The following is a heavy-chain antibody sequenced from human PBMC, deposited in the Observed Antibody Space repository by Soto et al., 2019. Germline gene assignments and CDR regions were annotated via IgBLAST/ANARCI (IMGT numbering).Heavy chain of an antibody. D-gene: IGHD3-10*01. V-gene: IGHV4-30-4*01. Sequence: TSETLSLTCTVSGGSISSGDYYWSWIRQPPGKGLEWIGYIYYSGSTYYNPSLKSRVTISVDTSKNQFSLKLSSVTAADTAVYYCARGGYYGSGSPAAFDIWGQGTMVTVSS. CDR3: ARGGYYGSGSPAAFDI. CDR2: IYYSGST. CDR1: GGSISSGDYY. J-gene: IGHJ3*02.